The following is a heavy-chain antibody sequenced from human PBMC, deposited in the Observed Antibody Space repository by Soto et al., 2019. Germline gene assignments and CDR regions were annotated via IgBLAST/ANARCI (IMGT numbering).Heavy chain of an antibody. CDR3: ARWSYLDY. V-gene: IGHV3-23*01. Sequence: PGGSLRLSCAASGCSFGSYALSWVRQAPGKGLEWVSTISGSDGKTFYADSVKGRFSISRDTSQSTLYLQMNSLRADDTAMYYCARWSYLDYWGQGTRVTVSS. CDR2: ISGSDGKT. D-gene: IGHD3-3*01. CDR1: GCSFGSYA. J-gene: IGHJ4*02.